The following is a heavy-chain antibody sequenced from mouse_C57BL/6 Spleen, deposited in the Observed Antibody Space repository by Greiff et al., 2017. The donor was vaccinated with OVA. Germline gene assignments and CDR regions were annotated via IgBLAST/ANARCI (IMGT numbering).Heavy chain of an antibody. CDR3: ARAWYYYAMDY. J-gene: IGHJ4*01. V-gene: IGHV1-26*01. Sequence: VQLQQSGPELVKPGASVKISCKASGYTFTDYYMNWVKQSHGKSLEWIGDINPNNGGTSYNQKFKGKATLTVDKSSSTAYMELRSLASEDSAVYYCARAWYYYAMDYWGQGTSVTVSS. CDR1: GYTFTDYY. CDR2: INPNNGGT.